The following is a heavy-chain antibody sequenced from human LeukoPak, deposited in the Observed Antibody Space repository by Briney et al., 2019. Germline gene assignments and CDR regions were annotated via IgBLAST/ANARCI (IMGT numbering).Heavy chain of an antibody. CDR3: ARVVTTVTNYYYYMDV. CDR2: IYYSGST. J-gene: IGHJ6*03. Sequence: SETLSLTCTVSGDSISSSSYYWGWIRQPPGKGLEWIGSIYYSGSTYYNPSLKSRVTISVDTSKNQFSLKLSSVTAADTAVYYCARVVTTVTNYYYYMDVWGKGTTVTVSS. CDR1: GDSISSSSYY. V-gene: IGHV4-39*07. D-gene: IGHD4-17*01.